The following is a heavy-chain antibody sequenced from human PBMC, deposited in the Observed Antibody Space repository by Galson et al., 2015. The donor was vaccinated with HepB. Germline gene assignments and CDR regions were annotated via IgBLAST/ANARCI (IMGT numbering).Heavy chain of an antibody. J-gene: IGHJ1*01. V-gene: IGHV1-69*04. CDR2: IIPILGIA. CDR1: GGTFSSYA. Sequence: SVKVSCKASGGTFSSYAISWVRQAPGQGLEWMGRIIPILGIANYAQKFQGRVTITADKSTSTAYMELSSLRSEDTAVYYCASGNYDSSGYYYQEYFQHWGQGTLVTVSS. CDR3: ASGNYDSSGYYYQEYFQH. D-gene: IGHD3-22*01.